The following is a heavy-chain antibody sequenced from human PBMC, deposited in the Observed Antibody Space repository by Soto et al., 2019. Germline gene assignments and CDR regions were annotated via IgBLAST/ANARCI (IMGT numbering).Heavy chain of an antibody. Sequence: ASVKVSCKASGYTFTSYGISWVRQAPGQGLEWMGWISAYNGNTNYAQKLQGRVTMTTDTSTSTAYMELRSLRSDDTAVYYCARVEMATIVKGAFDYWGQGTLVTVSS. CDR1: GYTFTSYG. CDR2: ISAYNGNT. D-gene: IGHD5-12*01. J-gene: IGHJ4*02. CDR3: ARVEMATIVKGAFDY. V-gene: IGHV1-18*01.